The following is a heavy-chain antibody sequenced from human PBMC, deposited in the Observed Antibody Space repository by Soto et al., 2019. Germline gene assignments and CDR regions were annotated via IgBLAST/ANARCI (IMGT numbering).Heavy chain of an antibody. J-gene: IGHJ4*02. Sequence: KPSETLSLTCTVSNDSIRSGTYYWAWIRQPPGRGLEWIGSLSYLGTTDYNPSLKSRVTISKDASKNQFSLKLTSMTAADTAVYYCATGRADSGWYDEHGCGQGTLVTVS. CDR1: NDSIRSGTYY. CDR3: ATGRADSGWYDEHG. CDR2: LSYLGTT. D-gene: IGHD6-19*01. V-gene: IGHV4-39*01.